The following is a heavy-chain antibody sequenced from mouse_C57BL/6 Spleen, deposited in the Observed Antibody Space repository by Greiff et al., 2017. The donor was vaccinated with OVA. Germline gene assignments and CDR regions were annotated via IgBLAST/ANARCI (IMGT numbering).Heavy chain of an antibody. CDR3: ATNYYGSSLPLAY. J-gene: IGHJ3*01. CDR1: GFSLTSYG. CDR2: IWSGGST. V-gene: IGHV2-2*01. Sequence: QVQLKQSGPGLVQPSQSLSITCTVSGFSLTSYGVHWVRQSPGKGLEWLGVIWSGGSTDYNAAFISRLSISKDNSKSQVFFKMNSLQADDTAIYYCATNYYGSSLPLAYWGQGTLVTVSA. D-gene: IGHD1-1*01.